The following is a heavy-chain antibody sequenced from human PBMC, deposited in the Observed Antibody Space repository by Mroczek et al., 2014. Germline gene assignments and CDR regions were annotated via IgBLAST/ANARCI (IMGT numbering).Heavy chain of an antibody. J-gene: IGHJ5*02. CDR3: AKDLRDIVVVPAAIPEEFDP. CDR1: GFTFSSYG. V-gene: IGHV3-30*18. D-gene: IGHD2-2*02. Sequence: QVQLVQSGGGVVQPGRSLRLSCAASGFTFSSYGMHWVRQAPGKGLEWVAVISYDGSNKYYADSVKGRFTISRDNSKNTLYLQMNSLRAEDTAVYYCAKDLRDIVVVPAAIPEEFDPWGPGNPGHRLL. CDR2: ISYDGSNK.